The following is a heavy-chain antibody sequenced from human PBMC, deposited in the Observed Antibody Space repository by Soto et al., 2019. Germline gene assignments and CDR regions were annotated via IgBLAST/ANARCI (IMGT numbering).Heavy chain of an antibody. V-gene: IGHV3-23*01. D-gene: IGHD1-26*01. CDR2: ISGSGGST. Sequence: EVQLLESGGGLVQPGGSLRLSCAASGFTFSSYAMSWVRQAPGKRLEWVSAISGSGGSTYYADSVKGRFTISRDHSKNTLYLQRNSLRAEDTAVYDCAKDIYSGSSFNLFDPWGQGTLVTVSA. CDR3: AKDIYSGSSFNLFDP. J-gene: IGHJ5*02. CDR1: GFTFSSYA.